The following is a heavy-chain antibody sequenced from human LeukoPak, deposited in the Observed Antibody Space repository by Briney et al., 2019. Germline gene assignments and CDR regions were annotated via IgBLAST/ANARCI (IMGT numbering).Heavy chain of an antibody. V-gene: IGHV3-30-3*01. D-gene: IGHD2-2*01. CDR3: AREDGDHSTWSGSFGY. CDR2: ISYDGSNQ. CDR1: AFTFSGYP. J-gene: IGHJ4*02. Sequence: GGSLRLSCVVSAFTFSGYPMHWVRQAPGKGLEWVAFISYDGSNQYYAASVKGRFTISRDNSKNTLYLQMNSLLSEDTAVYYCAREDGDHSTWSGSFGYWGQGTLVTVSS.